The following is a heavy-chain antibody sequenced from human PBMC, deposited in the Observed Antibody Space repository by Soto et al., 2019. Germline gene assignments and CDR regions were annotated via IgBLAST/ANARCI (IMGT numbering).Heavy chain of an antibody. D-gene: IGHD2-8*01. CDR3: ARGYADPSKYYYYMDV. Sequence: ASVKVCCKASGYTFTSYDINWVRQATGHGLEWMGWMNPNNVNTGYAQKFQGRVTMTKNTSISTAYMELSNLRSEDTAVYYCARGYADPSKYYYYMDVWGKGTTVTVSS. V-gene: IGHV1-8*01. CDR1: GYTFTSYD. J-gene: IGHJ6*03. CDR2: MNPNNVNT.